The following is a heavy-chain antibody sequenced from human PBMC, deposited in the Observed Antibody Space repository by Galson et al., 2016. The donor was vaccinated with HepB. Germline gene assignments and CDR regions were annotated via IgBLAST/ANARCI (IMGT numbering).Heavy chain of an antibody. CDR1: GGTFSSFA. CDR3: AVEGTILRQYYFDY. J-gene: IGHJ4*02. Sequence: SVKVSCKASGGTFSSFAISWVRQAPGQGLEWMGGIIPIVRTAHYAQKFQGRVTITADESTSTAYMQLSSLRSEDTAVYYCAVEGTILRQYYFDYWAREPWSPSPQ. D-gene: IGHD1-26*01. CDR2: IIPIVRTA. V-gene: IGHV1-69*13.